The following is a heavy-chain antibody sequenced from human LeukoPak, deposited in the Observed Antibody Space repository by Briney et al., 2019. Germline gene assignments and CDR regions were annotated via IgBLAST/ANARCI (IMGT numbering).Heavy chain of an antibody. CDR2: ISYDGSNK. Sequence: GGSLRLSCAASGFTFSSYAMHWVRQAPGKGLEGVAVISYDGSNKYYADSVKGRFTISRDNSKNTLYLQMNSLRAEDTAVYYCARDTNRRDGYNPLDYWGQGTLVTVSS. V-gene: IGHV3-30*01. CDR1: GFTFSSYA. J-gene: IGHJ4*02. D-gene: IGHD5-24*01. CDR3: ARDTNRRDGYNPLDY.